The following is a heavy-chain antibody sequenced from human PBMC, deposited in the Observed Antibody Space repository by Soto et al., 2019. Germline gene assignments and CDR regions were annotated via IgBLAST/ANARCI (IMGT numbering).Heavy chain of an antibody. Sequence: ASVKVSCKVSGYTLTELSMHWVRQAPGQGLEWMGGIIPIFGTANYAQKFQGRVAITADESTSTAYMELSSLRSEDTAVYYCAIPVGYRVAGLDYWGQGTLVTVSS. CDR1: GYTLTELS. CDR3: AIPVGYRVAGLDY. D-gene: IGHD6-19*01. V-gene: IGHV1-69*13. CDR2: IIPIFGTA. J-gene: IGHJ4*02.